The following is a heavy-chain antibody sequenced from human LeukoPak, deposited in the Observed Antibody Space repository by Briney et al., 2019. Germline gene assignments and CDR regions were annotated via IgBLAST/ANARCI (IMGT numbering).Heavy chain of an antibody. V-gene: IGHV3-7*01. J-gene: IGHJ4*02. CDR1: GFTFSSYG. CDR3: ARDYTGGWNDY. CDR2: IREDGSEK. Sequence: GGSLRLSCAASGFTFSSYGMSWVRQAKGKGLECVAKIREDGSEKHYVDSVKGRFIISRDNAKNSLYLQMNSLRAEDTAVYYCARDYTGGWNDYWGQGTLVTVSS. D-gene: IGHD7-27*01.